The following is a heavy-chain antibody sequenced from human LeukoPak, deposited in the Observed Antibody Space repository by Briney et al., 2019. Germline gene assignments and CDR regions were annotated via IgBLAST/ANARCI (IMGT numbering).Heavy chain of an antibody. J-gene: IGHJ4*02. CDR1: GFTFTNYA. CDR3: AKDGARDGYNYPDY. D-gene: IGHD5-24*01. Sequence: GGSLRLSCAASGFTFTNYAMSGVRQAPGKGLEWVSDISGSGDFTYYADSVKGRFTISRDKSKNTLYLQMNSLRAEDTAVYYCAKDGARDGYNYPDYWGQGTLVTVSS. V-gene: IGHV3-23*01. CDR2: ISGSGDFT.